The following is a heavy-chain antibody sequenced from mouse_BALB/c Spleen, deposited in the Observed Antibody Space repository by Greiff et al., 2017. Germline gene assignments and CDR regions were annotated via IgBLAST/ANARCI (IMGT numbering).Heavy chain of an antibody. Sequence: VQLQQSGAELAKPGASVKMSCKASGYTFTSYWMHWVKQRPGQGLEWIGYINPSTGYTEYNQKFKDKATLTADKSSSTAYMQLSSLTSEDSAVYYCARGDYEFAYWGQGTLVTVSA. CDR3: ARGDYEFAY. D-gene: IGHD2-4*01. CDR1: GYTFTSYW. V-gene: IGHV1-7*01. J-gene: IGHJ3*01. CDR2: INPSTGYT.